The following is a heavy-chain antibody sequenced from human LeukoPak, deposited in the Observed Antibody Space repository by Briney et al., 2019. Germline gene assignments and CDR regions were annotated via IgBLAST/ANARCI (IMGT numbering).Heavy chain of an antibody. CDR2: IKQDGSEK. V-gene: IGHV3-7*01. CDR3: AELGITMIGGV. CDR1: GFTFSSYW. Sequence: GSLRLSGAASGFTFSSYWMSWVRQAPGKGLEWVANIKQDGSEKYYVDSVKGRFTISRDNAKNSLYLQMNSLRAEDTAVYYCAELGITMIGGVWGKGTTVTISS. J-gene: IGHJ6*04. D-gene: IGHD3-10*02.